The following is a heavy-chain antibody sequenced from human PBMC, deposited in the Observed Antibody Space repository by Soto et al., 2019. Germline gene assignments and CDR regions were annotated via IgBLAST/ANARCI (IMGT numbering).Heavy chain of an antibody. CDR2: IYPGDSDT. CDR3: AVGELHYYFDY. V-gene: IGHV5-51*01. CDR1: GYXFTSYL. D-gene: IGHD3-16*01. Sequence: PXEXLKISCKGSGYXFTSYLLGWVRQMPGKGLEWMGIIYPGDSDTRYSPSFQGQVTISADKSTSTAYLQWSRMKASDTAMYYCAVGELHYYFDYWGQGTLVTVSS. J-gene: IGHJ4*02.